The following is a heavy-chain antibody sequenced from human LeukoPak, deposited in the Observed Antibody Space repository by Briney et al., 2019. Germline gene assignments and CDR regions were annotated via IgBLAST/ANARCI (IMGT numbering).Heavy chain of an antibody. CDR3: ARENRPVLRFLEWFPNWFDP. D-gene: IGHD3-3*01. Sequence: SVKVSCKASGGTFSSYAISWVRQAPGQGLEWMGRIIPIFGIANYAQKFQGRVTITADRSTSTAYMELSSLRSEDTAVYYCARENRPVLRFLEWFPNWFDPWGQGTLVTVSS. CDR1: GGTFSSYA. J-gene: IGHJ5*02. CDR2: IIPIFGIA. V-gene: IGHV1-69*04.